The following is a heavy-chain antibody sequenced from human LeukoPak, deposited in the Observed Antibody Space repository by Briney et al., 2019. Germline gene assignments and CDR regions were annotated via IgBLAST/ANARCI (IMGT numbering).Heavy chain of an antibody. J-gene: IGHJ2*01. CDR2: TYYSGST. CDR3: ARAILTPSGYVWYFDL. CDR1: GGSISSGGFW. V-gene: IGHV4-31*03. D-gene: IGHD3-3*01. Sequence: SQTLSLTCTVSGGSISSGGFWWSCIRQHPGKGLEWIGYTYYSGSTYYNPSLKSRVTMSVDTSKNQFSLKLSSVTAADTAVYYCARAILTPSGYVWYFDLWGRGTLVTVSS.